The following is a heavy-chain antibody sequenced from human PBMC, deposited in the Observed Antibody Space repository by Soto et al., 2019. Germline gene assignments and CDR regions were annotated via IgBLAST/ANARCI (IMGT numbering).Heavy chain of an antibody. CDR1: GGSTSSSCYY. CDR2: IYYSGTT. D-gene: IGHD1-26*01. J-gene: IGHJ4*02. Sequence: SETLSLTCIVSGGSTSSSCYYWGWIRQPPGKGLEWIGSIYYSGTTYYNPSLTSRVTISADTSNNQFSLNLSSVAAADTAVYYCARGRGSYGHIFEYWGPGALVTVSS. CDR3: ARGRGSYGHIFEY. V-gene: IGHV4-39*01.